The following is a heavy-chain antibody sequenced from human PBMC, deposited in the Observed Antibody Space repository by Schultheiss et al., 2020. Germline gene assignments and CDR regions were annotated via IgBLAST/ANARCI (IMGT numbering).Heavy chain of an antibody. CDR2: ISYDGSNK. CDR3: AKDSRSGAYYYDSSGYHDY. J-gene: IGHJ4*02. CDR1: GFTFSSYG. D-gene: IGHD3-22*01. V-gene: IGHV3-30*18. Sequence: GESLKISCAASGFTFSSYGMHWVRQAPGKGLEWVAVISYDGSNKYYADSVKGRFTISRDNSKNTLYLQMNSLRAEDTAVYYCAKDSRSGAYYYDSSGYHDYWGQGTLVTVSS.